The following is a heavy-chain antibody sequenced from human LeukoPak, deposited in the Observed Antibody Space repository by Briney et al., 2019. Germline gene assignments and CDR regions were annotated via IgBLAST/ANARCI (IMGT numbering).Heavy chain of an antibody. J-gene: IGHJ4*02. CDR1: GGSISSYH. CDR2: IYTSGST. Sequence: PSETLSLTCTVSGGSISSYHWSWIRQPAGKGLEWIGRIYTSGSTNYNPSLKSRVTMSVDTSKNQFSLKLSSVTAADTAVYYCARGQGSSSEFWNFDYWGQGTLVTVSS. V-gene: IGHV4-4*07. D-gene: IGHD6-6*01. CDR3: ARGQGSSSEFWNFDY.